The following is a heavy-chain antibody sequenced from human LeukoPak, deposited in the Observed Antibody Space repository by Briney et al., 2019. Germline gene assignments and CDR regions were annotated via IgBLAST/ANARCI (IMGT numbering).Heavy chain of an antibody. CDR2: IYFSGST. Sequence: PSETLSLTCTVSGGSISYSNSYWGWIRQPPGKGLEWIGNIYFSGSTYYKQSLKSRVTISVDTSKNQFSLKLSSVTAADTAVYYCARGGFHRYSYGWGLRYYYYMDVWGKGTTVTVSS. J-gene: IGHJ6*03. D-gene: IGHD5-18*01. CDR1: GGSISYSNSY. CDR3: ARGGFHRYSYGWGLRYYYYMDV. V-gene: IGHV4-39*07.